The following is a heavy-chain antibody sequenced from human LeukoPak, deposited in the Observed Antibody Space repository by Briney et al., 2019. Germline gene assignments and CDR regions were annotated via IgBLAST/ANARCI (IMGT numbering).Heavy chain of an antibody. J-gene: IGHJ4*02. CDR1: GGSISSGGYY. Sequence: SETLSLTCTVSGGSISSGGYYWSWIRQHPGKGLEWIGYIYYSGSTYYNPSLKSRVTISVDTSKNQFSLKLSSVTTADTAVYYCARGRRHFDWLLQPDYWGQGTLVTVSS. CDR2: IYYSGST. D-gene: IGHD3-9*01. V-gene: IGHV4-31*03. CDR3: ARGRRHFDWLLQPDY.